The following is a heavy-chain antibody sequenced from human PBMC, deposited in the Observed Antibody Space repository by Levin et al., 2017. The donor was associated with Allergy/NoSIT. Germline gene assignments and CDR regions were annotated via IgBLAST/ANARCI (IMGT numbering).Heavy chain of an antibody. D-gene: IGHD3-3*01. Sequence: ASVKVSCKASGYIFSDYGITWVRQAPGQGLEWVGWISAYNGTTTYAQKFQGRVTMTTDKATNTAYMELRTLRFDDSAVYYCARVGAVEFPLVGVVPLSGRNWFDPWGQGTLVTVSS. V-gene: IGHV1-18*01. CDR2: ISAYNGTT. CDR3: ARVGAVEFPLVGVVPLSGRNWFDP. J-gene: IGHJ5*02. CDR1: GYIFSDYG.